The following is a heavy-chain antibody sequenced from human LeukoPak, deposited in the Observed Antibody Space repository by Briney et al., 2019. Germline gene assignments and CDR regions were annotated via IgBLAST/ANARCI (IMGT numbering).Heavy chain of an antibody. V-gene: IGHV3-53*01. J-gene: IGHJ4*02. D-gene: IGHD3-3*01. CDR2: IYSGGST. Sequence: GGSLRLSCAASGFTFSSNYMSWVRQAPGKGLEWVSVIYSGGSTYYADSVKGRFTISRDNSKNTLYLQMNSLRAEDTAVYYCARVDTHEWYYFDYWGQGTLVTVSS. CDR3: ARVDTHEWYYFDY. CDR1: GFTFSSNY.